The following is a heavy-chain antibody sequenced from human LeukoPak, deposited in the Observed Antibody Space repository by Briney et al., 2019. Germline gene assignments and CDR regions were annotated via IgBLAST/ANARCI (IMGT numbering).Heavy chain of an antibody. D-gene: IGHD4-17*01. CDR3: ARGWLSTVTDY. J-gene: IGHJ4*02. CDR2: INHSGST. CDR1: GGSFSGYY. Sequence: SETLSLTCAVYGGSFSGYYWSWIRQPPGKGLEWIGEINHSGSTNYNPSLKSRVTISVDTSKNQFSLKLSSVTAADTAVYYCARGWLSTVTDYWGQGTLVTVSS. V-gene: IGHV4-34*01.